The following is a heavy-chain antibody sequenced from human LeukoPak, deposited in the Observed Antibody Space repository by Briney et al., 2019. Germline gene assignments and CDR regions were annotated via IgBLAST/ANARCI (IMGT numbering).Heavy chain of an antibody. CDR1: GGSISSYY. J-gene: IGHJ3*02. V-gene: IGHV4-59*01. CDR3: ARKIIAAAGSDYYAFDI. Sequence: SETLSLTCTVSGGSISSYYWSWIRQPPGKGLEWIGYIYYSGSTNYNPSLKSRVTISVDTSKNQFSLKLSSVTAADTAVYYCARKIIAAAGSDYYAFDIWGQGTMVTVSS. D-gene: IGHD6-13*01. CDR2: IYYSGST.